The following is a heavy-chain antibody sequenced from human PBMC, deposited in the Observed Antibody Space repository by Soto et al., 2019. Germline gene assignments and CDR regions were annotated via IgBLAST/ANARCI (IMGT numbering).Heavy chain of an antibody. CDR2: IIPIFGTA. V-gene: IGHV1-69*12. CDR3: ARDGGVYDYSPFDY. Sequence: QVQLVQSGAEVKKPGSSVKVSCKASGGTFSSYAISWVRQAPGQGLEWMGGIIPIFGTADYAQKFQGRVTITADESTSTAYMELSSLRYEDTAVYDCARDGGVYDYSPFDYWGQGTLVTVSS. J-gene: IGHJ4*02. CDR1: GGTFSSYA. D-gene: IGHD4-4*01.